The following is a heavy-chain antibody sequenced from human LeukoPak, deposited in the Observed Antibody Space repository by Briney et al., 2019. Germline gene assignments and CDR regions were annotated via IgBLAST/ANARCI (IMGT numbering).Heavy chain of an antibody. V-gene: IGHV1-18*01. CDR1: GYTFTSYG. J-gene: IGHJ4*02. Sequence: GASVKVSCKASGYTFTSYGISWVRQAPGQGLEWMGWISAYNGNTNYAQKLQGRVTMTTDTSTSTAYMELRSLRSDDTAVYYCARLLLRGDHGGGLGYWGQGTLVTVSS. CDR3: ARLLLRGDHGGGLGY. CDR2: ISAYNGNT. D-gene: IGHD2-15*01.